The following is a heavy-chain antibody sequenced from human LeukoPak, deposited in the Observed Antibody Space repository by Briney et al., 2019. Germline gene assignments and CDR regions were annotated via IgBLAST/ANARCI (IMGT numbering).Heavy chain of an antibody. D-gene: IGHD3-22*01. CDR2: ISGYNGNT. Sequence: ASVKVSCKASGYTFSRYGISWVRQAPGQGLEWMGWISGYNGNTKSAQMVQGRVTMTTDTSTSTAYMELRSLRSDDTAVYYCARVIIGYYFDYWGQGTLVTVSS. V-gene: IGHV1-18*01. J-gene: IGHJ4*02. CDR3: ARVIIGYYFDY. CDR1: GYTFSRYG.